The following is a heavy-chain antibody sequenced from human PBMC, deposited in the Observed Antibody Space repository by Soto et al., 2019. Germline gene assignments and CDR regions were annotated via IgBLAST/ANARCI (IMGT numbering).Heavy chain of an antibody. Sequence: SETLSLTCTVSGGSISSSSYYWGWIRQPPGKGLEWIGSIYYSGSTYYNPSLKSRVTISVDTSKNHFSLKLSSVTAADTAVYYCASPRRQLVRWFDPWGQGTLVTVSS. V-gene: IGHV4-39*01. D-gene: IGHD6-6*01. CDR3: ASPRRQLVRWFDP. CDR1: GGSISSSSYY. J-gene: IGHJ5*02. CDR2: IYYSGST.